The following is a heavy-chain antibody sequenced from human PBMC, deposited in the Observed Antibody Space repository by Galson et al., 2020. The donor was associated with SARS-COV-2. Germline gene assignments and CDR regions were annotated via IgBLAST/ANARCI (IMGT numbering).Heavy chain of an antibody. V-gene: IGHV4-31*03. CDR3: AREGDYCSSTSCPQPSYFQH. D-gene: IGHD2-2*01. J-gene: IGHJ1*01. CDR2: IYYSGRT. Sequence: SETLSITCTVSGGSISSGGYYWSWIRRHPGKGLEWIGYIYYSGRTYYNPSLKSRVTISVDTSKNQFSLKLSSVTAADTAVYYCAREGDYCSSTSCPQPSYFQHWGQGTLVTVSS. CDR1: GGSISSGGYY.